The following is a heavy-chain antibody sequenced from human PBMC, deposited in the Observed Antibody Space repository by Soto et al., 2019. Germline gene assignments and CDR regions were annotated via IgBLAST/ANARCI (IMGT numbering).Heavy chain of an antibody. J-gene: IGHJ5*02. CDR3: ARGGMTNWFDP. V-gene: IGHV3-30-3*01. CDR2: ISRDGNNK. CDR1: GFTFSSYP. Sequence: QVQLVESGGGVVQPGRSLRLSCAASGFTFSSYPMDWVRQAPGKGLEWVAGISRDGNNKYYGDSVKGRFIISRDNSKNTLYLQMTSLRSDDTAVYFCARGGMTNWFDPWGRGTLVTVSS.